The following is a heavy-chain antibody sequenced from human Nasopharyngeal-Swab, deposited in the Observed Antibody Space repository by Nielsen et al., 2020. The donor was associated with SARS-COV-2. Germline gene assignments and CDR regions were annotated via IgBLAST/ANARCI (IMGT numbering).Heavy chain of an antibody. Sequence: KSLKISCAASGFTFSSYGMHWVRQAPGKGLEWVAVIWYDGSNKYYADSVKDRFTISRDNSKNTLYLQMNSLRAEDTAVYYCARDAPYDFWNRYNWFDPWGQGTLVTVSS. V-gene: IGHV3-33*01. CDR3: ARDAPYDFWNRYNWFDP. CDR1: GFTFSSYG. J-gene: IGHJ5*02. CDR2: IWYDGSNK. D-gene: IGHD3-3*01.